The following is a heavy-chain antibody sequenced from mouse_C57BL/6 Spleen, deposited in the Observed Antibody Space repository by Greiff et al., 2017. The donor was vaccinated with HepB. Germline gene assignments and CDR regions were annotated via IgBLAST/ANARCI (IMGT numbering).Heavy chain of an antibody. CDR1: GFTFSDYG. D-gene: IGHD2-5*01. CDR3: ARHDSNGGFAY. V-gene: IGHV5-15*01. Sequence: EVKLMESGGGLVQPGGSLKLSCAASGFTFSDYGMAWVRQAPRKGPEWVAFISNLAYSIYYADTVTGRFTISRENAKNTLYLEMSSLRSEDTAMYYCARHDSNGGFAYWGQGTLVTVSA. CDR2: ISNLAYSI. J-gene: IGHJ3*01.